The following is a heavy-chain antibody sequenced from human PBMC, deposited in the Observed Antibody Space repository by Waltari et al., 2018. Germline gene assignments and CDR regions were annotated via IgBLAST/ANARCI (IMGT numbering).Heavy chain of an antibody. Sequence: QVQLVESGGGVVQPGRSLRLSCAASGFTFSSYGMHWVRQAPGKGLEWVAVIWYDGSNKYVADSVKGRFAISRDNGKNSVYLQMHSLRAEDTALYFCARIYCSGASCYSLRVLDYWGQGTLVTVSS. CDR2: IWYDGSNK. J-gene: IGHJ4*02. CDR3: ARIYCSGASCYSLRVLDY. CDR1: GFTFSSYG. D-gene: IGHD2-15*01. V-gene: IGHV3-33*08.